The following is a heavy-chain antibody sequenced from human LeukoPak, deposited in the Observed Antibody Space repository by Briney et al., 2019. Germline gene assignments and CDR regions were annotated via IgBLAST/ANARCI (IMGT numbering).Heavy chain of an antibody. V-gene: IGHV1-18*01. CDR3: ASGPDIVVVPAAERWHLYYYYYYMDV. CDR1: GYTFTSYG. Sequence: ASVKVSCKASGYTFTSYGISWVRQAPGQGLEWMGWISAYNGNTNYAQKFQGSVTITADESTSTAYMELSSLRSEDTAVYCCASGPDIVVVPAAERWHLYYYYYYMDVWGKGTTVTISS. D-gene: IGHD2-2*01. J-gene: IGHJ6*03. CDR2: ISAYNGNT.